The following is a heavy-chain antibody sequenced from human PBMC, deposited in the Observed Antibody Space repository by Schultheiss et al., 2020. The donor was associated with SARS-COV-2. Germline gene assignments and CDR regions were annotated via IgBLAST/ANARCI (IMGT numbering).Heavy chain of an antibody. D-gene: IGHD3-10*01. Sequence: GGSLRLSCAASGFTFSSYAMSWVRQAPGKGLEWVSAIGTAGDTYYPGSVKGRFTISRENAKNSLYLQMNSLRAGDTAVYYCAREGDVLLWFGELTHWGQGTLVTVSS. J-gene: IGHJ4*02. CDR3: AREGDVLLWFGELTH. V-gene: IGHV3-13*01. CDR1: GFTFSSYA. CDR2: IGTAGDT.